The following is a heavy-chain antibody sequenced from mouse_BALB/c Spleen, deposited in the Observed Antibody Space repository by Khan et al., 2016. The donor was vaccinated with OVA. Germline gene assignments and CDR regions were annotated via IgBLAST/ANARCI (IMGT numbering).Heavy chain of an antibody. CDR3: ASHLTGSFAY. Sequence: EVELVESGGDLVKPRGSLKLSCAASGFTFSSYSMSWVRQTPDKRLEWVATISSGGDYTYYPDSVKGRFTISRDNAKNTLYLQMSSLKSEDTAMYYCASHLTGSFAYWGQVTLVTVSA. J-gene: IGHJ3*01. D-gene: IGHD4-1*01. CDR2: ISSGGDYT. V-gene: IGHV5-6*01. CDR1: GFTFSSYS.